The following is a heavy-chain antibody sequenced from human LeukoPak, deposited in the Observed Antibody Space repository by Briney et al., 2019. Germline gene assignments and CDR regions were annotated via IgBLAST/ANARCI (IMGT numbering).Heavy chain of an antibody. CDR3: AHRSTKAPGYFDY. CDR1: EFSVTTSGVG. CDR2: IYWDDDK. J-gene: IGHJ4*02. Sequence: SGPTLVNPTQTLTLTCTFSEFSVTTSGVGVGWIRQPPGKALEWLALIYWDDDKRYGPSLKSRLTITKDTSKNQVVLRMTNMDPVDTATYYCAHRSTKAPGYFDYWGQGTLVTVSS. D-gene: IGHD2-8*01. V-gene: IGHV2-5*05.